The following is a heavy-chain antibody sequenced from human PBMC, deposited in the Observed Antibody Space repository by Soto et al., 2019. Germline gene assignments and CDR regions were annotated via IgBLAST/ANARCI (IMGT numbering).Heavy chain of an antibody. J-gene: IGHJ6*02. CDR3: ARDCSGGSCYPGMDV. CDR2: ISSGSGYT. Sequence: PGGSLRLSCTASGFTFSDYYMSWIRRAPGKGLEWVSYISSGSGYTDYADSVKGRFTISRDDAKNSLYLQINSLRAEDTAVYFCARDCSGGSCYPGMDVWGQGTTVTVSS. D-gene: IGHD2-15*01. V-gene: IGHV3-11*06. CDR1: GFTFSDYY.